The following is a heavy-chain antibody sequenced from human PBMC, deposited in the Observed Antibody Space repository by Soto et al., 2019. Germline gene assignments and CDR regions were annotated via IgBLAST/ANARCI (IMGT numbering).Heavy chain of an antibody. CDR2: ISSSSSYI. CDR1: GFTFSSYS. CDR3: ARDPPKSLGELC. J-gene: IGHJ4*02. V-gene: IGHV3-21*01. D-gene: IGHD3-16*01. Sequence: GGSLRLSCAASGFTFSSYSMNWVRQAPGKGLEWVSSISSSSSYIYYADSVKGRFTISRDNAKNSLYLQMNSLRAEDTAVYYCARDPPKSLGELCWGQGTLVTVSS.